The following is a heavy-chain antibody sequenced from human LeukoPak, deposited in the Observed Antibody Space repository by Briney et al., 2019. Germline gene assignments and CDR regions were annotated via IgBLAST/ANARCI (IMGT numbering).Heavy chain of an antibody. D-gene: IGHD6-6*01. CDR3: ARDPVSIAARFEWFDP. CDR2: INPNSGGT. Sequence: ASVKVSCKDAGYIFTGYYMHWVRQAPGQGLEWMGWINPNSGGTNYAQKFQGRVTMTRDTSISTAYMELSRLRSDDTAVYYCARDPVSIAARFEWFDPWGQGTLVTVSS. V-gene: IGHV1-2*02. CDR1: GYIFTGYY. J-gene: IGHJ5*02.